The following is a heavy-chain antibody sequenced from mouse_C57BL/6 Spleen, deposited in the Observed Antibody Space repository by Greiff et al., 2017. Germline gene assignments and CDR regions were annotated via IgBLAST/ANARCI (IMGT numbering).Heavy chain of an antibody. J-gene: IGHJ1*03. CDR2: ISNGGGST. CDR1: GFTFSDYY. CDR3: ARQTDYGSSYWYFDV. Sequence: EVKVVESGGGLVQPGGSLKLSCAASGFTFSDYYMYWVRQTPEKRLEWVAYISNGGGSTYYPDTVKGRFTISRDNAKNTLYLQMSRLKSEDTAMYYCARQTDYGSSYWYFDVWGTGTTVTVSS. D-gene: IGHD1-1*01. V-gene: IGHV5-12*01.